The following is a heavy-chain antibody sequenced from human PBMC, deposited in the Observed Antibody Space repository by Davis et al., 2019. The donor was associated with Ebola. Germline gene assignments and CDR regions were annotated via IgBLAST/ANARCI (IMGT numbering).Heavy chain of an antibody. D-gene: IGHD3-16*01. J-gene: IGHJ6*04. Sequence: MPSETLSLTCAVSGGSISSSNWWRWVRQPPGKGLEWIGEIYHSGSTNYNPSLKSRVTISVDKSKNQFSLKLSSVTAADTAVYYCASLGGPYYYYGMDVWGKGTTVTVSS. CDR2: IYHSGST. CDR3: ASLGGPYYYYGMDV. V-gene: IGHV4-4*02. CDR1: GGSISSSNW.